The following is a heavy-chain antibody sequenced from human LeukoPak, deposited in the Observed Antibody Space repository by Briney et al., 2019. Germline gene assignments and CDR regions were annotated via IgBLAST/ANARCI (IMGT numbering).Heavy chain of an antibody. CDR1: GGSFSGYY. CDR2: IIHSGSP. CDR3: ALNRGSGWYFHY. V-gene: IGHV4-34*12. J-gene: IGHJ4*02. Sequence: SETLSLTCAVYGGSFSGYYWSWIRQPPGKGLEWIGEIIHSGSPNYNPSLKSRVTMSIDTSKNQFSLNLSSVTAADTAVYYCALNRGSGWYFHYWGQGTLVTVSS. D-gene: IGHD6-19*01.